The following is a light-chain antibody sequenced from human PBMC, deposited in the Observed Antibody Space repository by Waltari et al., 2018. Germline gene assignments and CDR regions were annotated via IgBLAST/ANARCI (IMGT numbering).Light chain of an antibody. CDR1: QSVRGN. J-gene: IGKJ4*01. CDR3: QQAHNGPPFT. CDR2: SAS. V-gene: IGKV3-15*01. Sequence: EVVLTQSPATLSLSPGERATLSCRASQSVRGNLAWYQQRPGQAPRLLIYSASTRATGIPARFSGSGSGTECTLTISSLESEDFAVDYCQQAHNGPPFTFGGGTKVEIK.